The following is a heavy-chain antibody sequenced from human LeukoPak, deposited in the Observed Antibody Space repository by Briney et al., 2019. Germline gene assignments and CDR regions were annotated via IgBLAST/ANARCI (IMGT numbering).Heavy chain of an antibody. CDR2: IFYSGST. CDR1: GGSMSDYY. CDR3: ASFPNTHDAFDV. J-gene: IGHJ3*01. Sequence: SETLSLTCSVSGGSMSDYYWSWIRQPPGKGLEWIAYIFYSGSTNYNPSLKSRVTISVDTSKEQFSLKMRSVTAADTAVYYCASFPNTHDAFDVWGQGTMVTVSS. D-gene: IGHD1/OR15-1a*01. V-gene: IGHV4-59*08.